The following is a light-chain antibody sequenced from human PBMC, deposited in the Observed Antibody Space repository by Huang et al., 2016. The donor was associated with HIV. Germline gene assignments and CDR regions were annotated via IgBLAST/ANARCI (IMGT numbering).Light chain of an antibody. CDR1: QGISQS. CDR2: SAS. V-gene: IGKV1-NL1*01. Sequence: DIQMTQSPSSLSASVGDRVTIHCRASQGISQSLAWYQQKPGKAPKLLLYSASRLESGVPSRFSGSGSGTDYTLTISSLQPEDFATYYCQQYYSTFLTFGGGTKVEIK. CDR3: QQYYSTFLT. J-gene: IGKJ4*01.